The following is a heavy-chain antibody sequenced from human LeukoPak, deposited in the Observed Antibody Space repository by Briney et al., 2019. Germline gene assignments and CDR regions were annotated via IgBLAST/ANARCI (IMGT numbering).Heavy chain of an antibody. CDR3: AKEPTSYSSSWYDY. J-gene: IGHJ4*02. CDR1: GFTFSSYA. V-gene: IGHV3-23*01. Sequence: GGSLRLSCSASGFTFSSYAMSWVRQAPGKGLEWVSAISGSGSSTYYADSVKGRFTISRDNSKNTLYLQMNSLRAEDTAVYYCAKEPTSYSSSWYDYWGQGTLVTVSS. D-gene: IGHD6-13*01. CDR2: ISGSGSST.